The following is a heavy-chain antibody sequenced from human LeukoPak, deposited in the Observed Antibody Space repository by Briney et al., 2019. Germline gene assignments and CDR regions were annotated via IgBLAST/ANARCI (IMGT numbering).Heavy chain of an antibody. CDR3: ARALGRVQLWGILVY. J-gene: IGHJ4*02. Sequence: GSLRLSCAASGFTFSSYAMHWVRQAPGKGLEWVAVISYDGSNKYYADSVKGRFTISRDNSKNTLYLQMSSLRAEDTAVYYCARALGRVQLWGILVYWGQGTLVTVSS. V-gene: IGHV3-30-3*01. CDR2: ISYDGSNK. CDR1: GFTFSSYA. D-gene: IGHD5-18*01.